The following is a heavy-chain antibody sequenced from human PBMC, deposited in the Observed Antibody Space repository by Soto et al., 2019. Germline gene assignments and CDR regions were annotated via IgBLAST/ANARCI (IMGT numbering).Heavy chain of an antibody. CDR1: GGSVSSGSYY. CDR3: ASLGYCSGGSCLDPPLDC. CDR2: IYYSGST. J-gene: IGHJ4*02. V-gene: IGHV4-61*01. D-gene: IGHD2-15*01. Sequence: QVQLQESGPGLVKPSETLSLTCTVSGGSVSSGSYYWSWIRQPPGKGLEWIGFIYYSGSTNYNPSLKSRVTISVDTPKTQFSLKLSSGTAADTAVYYCASLGYCSGGSCLDPPLDCWGQGTLVDVSS.